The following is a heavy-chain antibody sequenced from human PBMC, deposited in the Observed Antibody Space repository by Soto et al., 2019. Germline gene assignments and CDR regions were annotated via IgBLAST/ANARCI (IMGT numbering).Heavy chain of an antibody. Sequence: EVHLVESGGSLVKPGGSLRLSCEASGFSFSGYSMNWVRQAPGKGLEWVASISSSSSYIYYGDSVKGRFTISRDNAKNSLYLQMNSLRAEDTAVYYCARSQTLGYCSGGTCFPGYWGQGTLVTVSS. CDR2: ISSSSSYI. V-gene: IGHV3-21*01. CDR1: GFSFSGYS. CDR3: ARSQTLGYCSGGTCFPGY. D-gene: IGHD2-15*01. J-gene: IGHJ4*02.